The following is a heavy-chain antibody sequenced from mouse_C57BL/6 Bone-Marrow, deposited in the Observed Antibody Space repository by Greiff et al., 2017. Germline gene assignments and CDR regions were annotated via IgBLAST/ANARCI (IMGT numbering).Heavy chain of an antibody. CDR1: GYSFTDYN. CDR2: INPNYGTT. D-gene: IGHD1-1*01. CDR3: ARGGTTVVAPRAFDY. V-gene: IGHV1-39*01. Sequence: VQLQQSGPELVKPGASVKISCKASGYSFTDYNMNWVKQSNGKSLEWIGVINPNYGTTSYNQKFKGKATLTVDQSSSTAYMQLNSLTSEDSAVYYYARGGTTVVAPRAFDYWGQGTTLTVSS. J-gene: IGHJ2*01.